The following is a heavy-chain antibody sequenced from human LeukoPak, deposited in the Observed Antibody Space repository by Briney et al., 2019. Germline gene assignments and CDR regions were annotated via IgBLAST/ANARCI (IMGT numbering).Heavy chain of an antibody. Sequence: SGGSLRLSCAASGFTFSSYGMHWVRQAPGKGLEWVAVIWYDGSNKYYADSVKGRFTISRDNSKNTLYLQMNSLRAEDTAVYYCAKDSDMVRGVIDCWGQGTLVTVSS. V-gene: IGHV3-33*06. CDR3: AKDSDMVRGVIDC. D-gene: IGHD3-10*01. CDR2: IWYDGSNK. CDR1: GFTFSSYG. J-gene: IGHJ4*02.